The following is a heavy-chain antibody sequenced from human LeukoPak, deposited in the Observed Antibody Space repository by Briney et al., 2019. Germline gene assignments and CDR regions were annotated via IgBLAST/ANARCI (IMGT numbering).Heavy chain of an antibody. D-gene: IGHD1-26*01. J-gene: IGHJ4*02. CDR1: GFTFSGYA. CDR3: AKDFGGSHPYYFDY. V-gene: IGHV3-23*01. Sequence: GGSLRLSCAASGFTFSGYAMSWVRQAPGKGLEWVSAISGSGGSTYYADSVKGRFTISRDNSKNTLYLQMNSLRAEDTAVYYCAKDFGGSHPYYFDYWGQGSLVTVSP. CDR2: ISGSGGST.